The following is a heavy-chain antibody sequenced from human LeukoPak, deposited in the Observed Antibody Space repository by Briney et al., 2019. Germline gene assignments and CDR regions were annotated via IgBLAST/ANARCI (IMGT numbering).Heavy chain of an antibody. CDR2: ISSSSSYI. CDR3: ARGSGSYSDAFDI. D-gene: IGHD1-26*01. V-gene: IGHV3-21*01. J-gene: IGHJ3*02. Sequence: GGSLRLSCAASGFTFSSYSMNWVRQAPGKGLEWVSSISSSSSYIYYADSVKGRFTISRDNAKSSLYLQMNSLRAEDTAVYYCARGSGSYSDAFDIWGQGTMVTVSS. CDR1: GFTFSSYS.